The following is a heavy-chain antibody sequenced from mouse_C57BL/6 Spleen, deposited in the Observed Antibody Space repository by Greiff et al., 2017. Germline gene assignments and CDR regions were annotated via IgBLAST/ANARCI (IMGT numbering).Heavy chain of an antibody. D-gene: IGHD1-1*01. J-gene: IGHJ1*03. V-gene: IGHV3-6*01. CDR2: ISYDGSN. CDR3: ARDAGSIWYFDV. Sequence: EVQLVESGPGLVKPSQSLSLTCSVTGYSITSGYYWNWIRQFPGNKLEWMGYISYDGSNNYNPSLKNRISITRDTSKNQFFLKLNSVTNEDTATCYCARDAGSIWYFDVWGTGTTVTVSS. CDR1: GYSITSGYY.